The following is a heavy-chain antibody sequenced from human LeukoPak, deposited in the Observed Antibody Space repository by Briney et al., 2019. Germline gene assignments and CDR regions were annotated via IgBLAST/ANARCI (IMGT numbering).Heavy chain of an antibody. CDR2: ISTYNDNT. Sequence: ASVKVSCKASGYTFTNHAINWVRQASGQGLEGMGWISTYNDNTKYAQNFQGRVTMTTDTSTSTAYMELRSLRSDDTAVYYCEREGVDVLTGSTYYFDYWGQGTLVTVSS. CDR1: GYTFTNHA. J-gene: IGHJ4*02. V-gene: IGHV1-18*04. CDR3: EREGVDVLTGSTYYFDY. D-gene: IGHD3-9*01.